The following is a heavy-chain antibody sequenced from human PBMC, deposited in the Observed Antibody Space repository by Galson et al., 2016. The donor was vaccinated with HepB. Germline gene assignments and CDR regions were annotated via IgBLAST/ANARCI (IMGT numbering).Heavy chain of an antibody. V-gene: IGHV1-8*02. J-gene: IGHJ3*02. Sequence: SVKVSCKASGYTFTSYDFNWVRQATGQGLEWVGWMNPNSGNTGYAQKFQGRVTMTRNTSISTAYMELRSLSSEDTAVYYCVLPKHLSLGAYADYNWGVGELKDTFDIWGQGTMVTVSS. CDR3: VLPKHLSLGAYADYNWGVGELKDTFDI. CDR1: GYTFTSYD. D-gene: IGHD3-10*01. CDR2: MNPNSGNT.